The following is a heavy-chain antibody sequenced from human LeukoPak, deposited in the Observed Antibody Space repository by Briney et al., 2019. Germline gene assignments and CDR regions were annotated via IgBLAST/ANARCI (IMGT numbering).Heavy chain of an antibody. CDR3: ASRHSSGYCPHHFDI. J-gene: IGHJ3*02. D-gene: IGHD3-22*01. CDR2: ISSSGSTI. CDR1: GFTFSDYY. V-gene: IGHV3-11*01. Sequence: GGSLRLSCAASGFTFSDYYMSWIRQAPGKGLEWVSYISSSGSTIYYADSVKGRLTISRDNAKNSLYLQVNSLRAEDTAVYYCASRHSSGYCPHHFDIWGQGTMVTVSS.